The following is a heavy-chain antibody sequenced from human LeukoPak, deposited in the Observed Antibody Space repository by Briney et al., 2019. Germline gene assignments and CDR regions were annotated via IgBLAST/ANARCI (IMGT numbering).Heavy chain of an antibody. Sequence: PSETPSLTCSVSGGSISSHYWSWIRQPAGKGLEGIGRIYTSGSTNYNPSLKSRVTMSVDTSKNQFSLKLSSVTAADPAVCYCARYSGSYFRDVDAFDIWGQGKMVTVSS. D-gene: IGHD1-26*01. V-gene: IGHV4-4*07. CDR1: GGSISSHY. CDR3: ARYSGSYFRDVDAFDI. J-gene: IGHJ3*02. CDR2: IYTSGST.